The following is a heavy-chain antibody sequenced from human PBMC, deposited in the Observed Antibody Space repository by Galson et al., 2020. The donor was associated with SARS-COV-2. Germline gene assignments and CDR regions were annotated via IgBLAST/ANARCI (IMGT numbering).Heavy chain of an antibody. Sequence: SQTLSLTCAVSGGSVSSGAFSWSWIRQPPGQGLEWLGYIYDSGNTYYNPSLKSRVSISVDRSKNQFSLNLSSVTAADTAVYYCARGQQTELLTPFDFWGQGTLVTVSS. V-gene: IGHV4-30-2*01. CDR3: ARGQQTELLTPFDF. CDR1: GGSVSSGAFS. D-gene: IGHD1-26*01. CDR2: IYDSGNT. J-gene: IGHJ4*02.